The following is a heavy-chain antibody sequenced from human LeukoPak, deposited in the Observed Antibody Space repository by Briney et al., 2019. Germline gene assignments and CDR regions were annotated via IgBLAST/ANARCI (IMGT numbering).Heavy chain of an antibody. CDR3: AKGVAVAGDLDY. D-gene: IGHD6-19*01. Sequence: GGSLRLSCAASGFTFSSYGMHWVRQAPGNWLEWVAFIRYDGSNKYYADSVKGRFTISRDNSKNTLYLQMNSLIAEDTAVYYCAKGVAVAGDLDYWGQGTLVTVSS. CDR2: IRYDGSNK. CDR1: GFTFSSYG. V-gene: IGHV3-30*02. J-gene: IGHJ4*02.